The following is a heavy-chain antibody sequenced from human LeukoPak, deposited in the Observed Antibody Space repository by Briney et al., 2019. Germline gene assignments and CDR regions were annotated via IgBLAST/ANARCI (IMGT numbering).Heavy chain of an antibody. CDR1: VGTFSSYA. Sequence: GASVKVSCKASVGTFSSYAISWVRQAPGQGLEWRGGIIPIFGTANYAQKFQGRVTITADESTSTAYMELSSLRSEDTAVYYCARYTSVTGTGGRNLYSFDYWGQGTLVTVSS. J-gene: IGHJ4*02. CDR2: IIPIFGTA. V-gene: IGHV1-69*13. D-gene: IGHD1-7*01. CDR3: ARYTSVTGTGGRNLYSFDY.